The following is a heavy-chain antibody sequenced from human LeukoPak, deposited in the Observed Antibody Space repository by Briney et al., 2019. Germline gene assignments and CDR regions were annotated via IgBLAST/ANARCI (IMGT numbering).Heavy chain of an antibody. CDR1: GYTFTGYY. J-gene: IGHJ4*02. D-gene: IGHD3-22*01. CDR2: INPNSGGT. V-gene: IGHV1-2*06. CDR3: ATLHSSGYYQYFDY. Sequence: GASVKVSCKASGYTFTGYYMHWVRQAPGQGLEWMGRINPNSGGTNYAQKFQGRVTMTRDTSISTAYMELSRLRSDDTAVYYCATLHSSGYYQYFDYWGQGTLVTVSS.